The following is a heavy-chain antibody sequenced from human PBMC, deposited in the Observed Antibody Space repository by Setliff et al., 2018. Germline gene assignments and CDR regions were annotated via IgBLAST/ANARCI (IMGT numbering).Heavy chain of an antibody. CDR1: GYTLTSYA. D-gene: IGHD3-22*01. V-gene: IGHV7-4-1*02. CDR3: ARDGDNYYDSSGYYLNHAFDI. CDR2: INTNTGNP. Sequence: GASVKVSCKASGYTLTSYAMNWVRQAPGQGLEWMGWINTNTGNPMYAQGFTGRFVFSLDTSVSTAYLQISSLKAEDTAVYYCARDGDNYYDSSGYYLNHAFDIWGQGTMVTVSS. J-gene: IGHJ3*02.